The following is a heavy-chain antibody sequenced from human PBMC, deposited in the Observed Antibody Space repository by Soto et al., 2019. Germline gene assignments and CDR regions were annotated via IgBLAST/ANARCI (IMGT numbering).Heavy chain of an antibody. V-gene: IGHV4-39*01. CDR2: IYYSGST. CDR1: GGSISSSNHY. Sequence: QLQLQESGPGLVKPSETLSLTCSVSGGSISSSNHYLGWVRQPPGKGLEWIGSIYYSGSTYYNPSLKSRVTMSVDTSKNQFSLNLRSVTAADTAVYYCARHPCSSINCQYYYYGMDVWGQGTTVTVSS. CDR3: ARHPCSSINCQYYYYGMDV. J-gene: IGHJ6*02. D-gene: IGHD2-2*01.